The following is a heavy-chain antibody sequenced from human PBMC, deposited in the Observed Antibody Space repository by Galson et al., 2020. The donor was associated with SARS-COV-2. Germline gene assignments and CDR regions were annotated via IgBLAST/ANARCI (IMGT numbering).Heavy chain of an antibody. V-gene: IGHV4-61*02. Sequence: SETLSLTCTVSGGSISSGSYYWSWIRQPAGKGLEWIGRIYTSGSTNYNPSLKSRVTISVDTSKNQFSLKLSSVTAADTAVYYCAREMVRLCLDPWGQGTLVTVSS. D-gene: IGHD2-8*01. CDR3: AREMVRLCLDP. CDR1: GGSISSGSYY. CDR2: IYTSGST. J-gene: IGHJ5*02.